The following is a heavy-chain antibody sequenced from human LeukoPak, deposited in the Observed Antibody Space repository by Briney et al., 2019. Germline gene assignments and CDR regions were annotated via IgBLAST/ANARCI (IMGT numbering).Heavy chain of an antibody. V-gene: IGHV3-21*01. CDR3: AREKLVPDAPSLIDY. J-gene: IGHJ4*02. Sequence: GGSLRLSCAASGFTFSSYSMNWVRQAPGKGLEWVSSISRSSNYIYYADSVKGRFTISRDNAKNSLNLQMNSLRAEDTAVYYCAREKLVPDAPSLIDYWGQGTLVTVSS. D-gene: IGHD2-2*01. CDR1: GFTFSSYS. CDR2: ISRSSNYI.